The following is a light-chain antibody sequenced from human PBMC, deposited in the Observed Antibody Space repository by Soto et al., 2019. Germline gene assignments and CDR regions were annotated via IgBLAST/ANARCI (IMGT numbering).Light chain of an antibody. CDR2: AVS. CDR3: QQHDGRPTMT. CDR1: QDIDNS. Sequence: EITQSPSYLSASVGDRVTITCRASQDIDNSLNWYQHQPGKAPKLLIYAVSFLETGVPSRFSGRGSGTVFSLTINSLQADDFATYYCQQHDGRPTMTFGQGTRLEIK. V-gene: IGKV1-33*01. J-gene: IGKJ5*01.